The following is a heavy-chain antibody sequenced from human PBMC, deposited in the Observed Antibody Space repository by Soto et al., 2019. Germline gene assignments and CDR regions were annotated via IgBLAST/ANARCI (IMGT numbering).Heavy chain of an antibody. CDR1: GYNFTGYY. Sequence: ASVKVSCKASGYNFTGYYMHWVRQAPGQGLEWMGWINPNSGGTNYAQKFQGWVTMTRDTSISTAYMELSRLRSDDTAVYYCARDHRYCSGGSCYGVDYWGQGTLVIVSS. V-gene: IGHV1-2*04. CDR3: ARDHRYCSGGSCYGVDY. CDR2: INPNSGGT. J-gene: IGHJ4*02. D-gene: IGHD2-15*01.